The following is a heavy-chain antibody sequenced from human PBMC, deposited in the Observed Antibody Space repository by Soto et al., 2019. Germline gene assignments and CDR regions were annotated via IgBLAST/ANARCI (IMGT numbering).Heavy chain of an antibody. D-gene: IGHD4-17*01. Sequence: QVQLQESGPGLVKPSETLSLTCTVSGGSISGGVHSWRWIRQPPGKGLEWIGHIFDSGSTYYNPSLTRRLTISVDTSNNQFALRLSSVTAADTAVYYCAREIIPLTSDWYVDLWCRGTLVTVSS. CDR1: GGSISGGVHS. CDR3: AREIIPLTSDWYVDL. J-gene: IGHJ2*01. V-gene: IGHV4-30-4*01. CDR2: IFDSGST.